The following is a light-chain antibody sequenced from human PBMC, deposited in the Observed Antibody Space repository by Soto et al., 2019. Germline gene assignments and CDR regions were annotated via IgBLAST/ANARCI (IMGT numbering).Light chain of an antibody. CDR2: DAS. J-gene: IGKJ1*01. V-gene: IGKV1-5*01. Sequence: DIPMTQSPSTLSASVGDRVTITCRASQSVSTWLAWYQQKRGKAPELLIYDASSLKSGVPSRFSGSGSGTEFTLTISSRQPDDFATDYCQQYNTYSAFGQGTKVEI. CDR1: QSVSTW. CDR3: QQYNTYSA.